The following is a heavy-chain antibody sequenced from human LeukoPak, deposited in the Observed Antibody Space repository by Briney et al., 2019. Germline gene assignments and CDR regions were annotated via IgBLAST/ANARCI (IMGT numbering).Heavy chain of an antibody. J-gene: IGHJ4*02. CDR3: ASTERLDY. V-gene: IGHV4-4*02. Sequence: PSETLSLTCAVSGGSISSSNWWSWVRQPPGKGLEWIGEIYHSGSTNYNPSLKSRVTISVDTSKNQFSLNLSSVTAADTAVYYCASTERLDYWGQGTLVTVSS. CDR1: GGSISSSNW. D-gene: IGHD1-1*01. CDR2: IYHSGST.